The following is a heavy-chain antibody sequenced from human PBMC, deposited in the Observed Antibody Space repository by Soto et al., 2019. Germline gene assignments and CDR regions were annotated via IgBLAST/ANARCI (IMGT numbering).Heavy chain of an antibody. CDR2: IYTSGST. J-gene: IGHJ4*02. D-gene: IGHD3-3*01. CDR3: AREKVGFYDLWSGYPVYFDY. Sequence: PSETLSLTCAVSGGSISSGGYSWSWIRQPAGKGLEWIGRIYTSGSTNYNPSLKSRVTMSVDTSKNQFSLKLSSVTAADTAVYYCAREKVGFYDLWSGYPVYFDYWGQGTLVTVSS. CDR1: GGSISSGGYS. V-gene: IGHV4-61*02.